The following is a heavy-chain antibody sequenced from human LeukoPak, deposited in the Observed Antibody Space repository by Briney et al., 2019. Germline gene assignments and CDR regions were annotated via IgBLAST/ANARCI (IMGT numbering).Heavy chain of an antibody. CDR3: TTMSAIFGVVIPDY. CDR2: VKSKANGEKT. V-gene: IGHV3-15*01. J-gene: IGHJ4*02. CDR1: GFVFSDAW. D-gene: IGHD3-3*01. Sequence: GGSLRLSCAVSGFVFSDAWMSWVRQAPGKGLEWVGRVKSKANGEKTDYAAPVKGRFSISRGDSKNTLFLQMYSLRTEDTGIYYCTTMSAIFGVVIPDYWGQGTLVSVSP.